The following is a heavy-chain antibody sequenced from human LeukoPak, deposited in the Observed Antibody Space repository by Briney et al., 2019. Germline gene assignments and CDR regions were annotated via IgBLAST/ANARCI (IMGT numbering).Heavy chain of an antibody. CDR2: ISSSGSTI. Sequence: GGSLRLSRAASGFTFSDYYMSWIRQAPGKGLEWVSYISSSGSTIYYADSVKGRFTISRDNAKNSLYLQMNSLRAEDTAVYYCARAVRGVNHYFDYWGQGTLVTVSS. V-gene: IGHV3-11*01. J-gene: IGHJ4*02. CDR1: GFTFSDYY. CDR3: ARAVRGVNHYFDY. D-gene: IGHD3-10*01.